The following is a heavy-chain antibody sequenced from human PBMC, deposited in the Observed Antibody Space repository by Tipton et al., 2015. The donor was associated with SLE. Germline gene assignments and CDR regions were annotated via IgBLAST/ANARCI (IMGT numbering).Heavy chain of an antibody. J-gene: IGHJ4*02. V-gene: IGHV3-30*04. CDR3: AKGGAGGLYFDS. Sequence: RSLRLSCAASKFTFSSYAMHWVRQAPGKGLEWVAVISYDGSNKYYPDSVKGRFTISRDNSKNTLYLEMENLRPEDTARYYCAKGGAGGLYFDSWGQGTLVTVSS. CDR1: KFTFSSYA. CDR2: ISYDGSNK. D-gene: IGHD1-26*01.